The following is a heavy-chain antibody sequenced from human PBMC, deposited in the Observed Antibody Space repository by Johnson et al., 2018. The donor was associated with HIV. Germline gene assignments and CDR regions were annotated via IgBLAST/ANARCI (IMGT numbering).Heavy chain of an antibody. Sequence: VQLVESGGGLIQPGGSLRLSCAASGFTVSSNYMSWVRQAPGKGLEWVSAIYSGGSTYYADSVKGRFTISRDNSKNTLDLQMNSLRAEDTAVYYCARVQIISGFNWHYYESSIDAVDIWGQGTMVTVSS. D-gene: IGHD3-22*01. J-gene: IGHJ3*02. CDR1: GFTVSSNY. CDR3: ARVQIISGFNWHYYESSIDAVDI. CDR2: IYSGGST. V-gene: IGHV3-53*01.